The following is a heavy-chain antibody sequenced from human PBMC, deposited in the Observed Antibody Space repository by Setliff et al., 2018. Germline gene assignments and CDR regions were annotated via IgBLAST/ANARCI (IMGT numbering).Heavy chain of an antibody. V-gene: IGHV1-8*01. Sequence: GASVKVSCKTSGYIFTKYDINWVRQAPGQGLEWMGWMNPNSGNTGYAQKFRGRVTMTSDNSIATAYVELSGLTYDDTAIYFCGRAIDPSWGPAFDIWGQGTLVTVSS. D-gene: IGHD3-16*01. CDR1: GYIFTKYD. CDR3: GRAIDPSWGPAFDI. CDR2: MNPNSGNT. J-gene: IGHJ3*02.